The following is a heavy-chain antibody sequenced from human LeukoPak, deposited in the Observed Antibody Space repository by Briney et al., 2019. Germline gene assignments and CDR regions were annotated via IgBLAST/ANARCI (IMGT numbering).Heavy chain of an antibody. Sequence: PGGSLRLSCAASGFTFSSYAMHWVRQAPGKGLEWVAVISYDGSNKYYADSVKGRFTISRDNSKNTLYLQMNSLRAEDTAVYYCARDRTIFGVVIGYYFDYWGQGTLVTVSS. CDR3: ARDRTIFGVVIGYYFDY. V-gene: IGHV3-30-3*01. J-gene: IGHJ4*02. D-gene: IGHD3-3*01. CDR2: ISYDGSNK. CDR1: GFTFSSYA.